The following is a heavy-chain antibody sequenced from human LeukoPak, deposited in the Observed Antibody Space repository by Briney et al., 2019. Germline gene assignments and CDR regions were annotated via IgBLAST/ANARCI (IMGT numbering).Heavy chain of an antibody. D-gene: IGHD3-16*01. CDR3: ARETSQKGAHYMDV. CDR1: GGSFSGYY. V-gene: IGHV4-34*01. J-gene: IGHJ6*03. Sequence: PSETLSLTCAVYGGSFSGYYWSWIRQPPGKGLEWIGEIDHSGSTNYNPSLKSRVTISVDTSKNQFSLKLSSVTAADTAVYYCARETSQKGAHYMDVWGKGTTVTISS. CDR2: IDHSGST.